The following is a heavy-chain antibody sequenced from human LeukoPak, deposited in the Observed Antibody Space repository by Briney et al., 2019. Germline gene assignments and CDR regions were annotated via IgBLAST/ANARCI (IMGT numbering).Heavy chain of an antibody. CDR1: GGSISSGDYY. CDR3: ARGRDIGGYFRESPHYYFDL. J-gene: IGHJ2*01. V-gene: IGHV4-30-4*01. CDR2: IYYSGST. Sequence: SETLSLTCTVSGGSISSGDYYWSWIRQPPGKGLEWIGYIYYSGSTYYNPSLKSRVTISVDTSKNEFSLQLNSVTPDDTALYYCARGRDIGGYFRESPHYYFDLWGRGTLVTVSS. D-gene: IGHD3-22*01.